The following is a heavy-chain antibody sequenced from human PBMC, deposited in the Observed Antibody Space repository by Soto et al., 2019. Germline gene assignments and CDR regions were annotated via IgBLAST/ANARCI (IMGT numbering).Heavy chain of an antibody. V-gene: IGHV1-69*06. J-gene: IGHJ4*02. Sequence: SVKVSCKASGVTFSSYAISWVRQAPGQGLEWMGGIIPIFGTANYAQKFQGRVTITADKSTSTAYMELSSLRSEDTAVYYCARGGEYSSSSLYYFDYRGQGTLVTVSS. CDR3: ARGGEYSSSSLYYFDY. D-gene: IGHD6-6*01. CDR2: IIPIFGTA. CDR1: GVTFSSYA.